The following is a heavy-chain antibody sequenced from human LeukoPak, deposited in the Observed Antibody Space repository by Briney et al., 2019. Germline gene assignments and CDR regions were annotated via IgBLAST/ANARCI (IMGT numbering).Heavy chain of an antibody. D-gene: IGHD3-10*01. CDR1: GFTFISYS. CDR2: INSGITTM. CDR3: ARVIAVVRGGGLSYYYAMDV. Sequence: VRSLRLSCAASGFTFISYSMTWVCQTPGKGLEWVSYINSGITTMYYPDSVKGRFTISRENGKTSLYLQMNSLRDEDTAVYYCARVIAVVRGGGLSYYYAMDVWGQGTTVTVSS. V-gene: IGHV3-48*02. J-gene: IGHJ6*02.